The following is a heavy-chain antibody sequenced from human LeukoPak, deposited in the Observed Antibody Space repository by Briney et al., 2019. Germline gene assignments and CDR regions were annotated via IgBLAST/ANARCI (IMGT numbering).Heavy chain of an antibody. CDR1: GYTFTSYD. D-gene: IGHD3-10*01. CDR3: ARDFTMVRGVNYGMDV. J-gene: IGHJ6*02. CDR2: MNPNSGNT. V-gene: IGHV1-8*01. Sequence: ASVKVSCKASGYTFTSYDINWVRQATGQGLEWMGWMNPNSGNTGYAQKFQGRVTMTRNTSISTAYMELSSLRSEDTAVYYCARDFTMVRGVNYGMDVWGQGTTVTVSS.